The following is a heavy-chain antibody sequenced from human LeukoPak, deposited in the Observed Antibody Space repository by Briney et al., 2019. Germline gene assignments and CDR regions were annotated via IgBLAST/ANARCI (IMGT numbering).Heavy chain of an antibody. CDR2: IRYVGSDK. J-gene: IGHJ4*02. CDR1: GFTFSSYA. D-gene: IGHD1-26*01. V-gene: IGHV3-30*02. CDR3: AKSGRHIPDFDY. Sequence: PGGSLRLSCAASGFTFSSYAMHWVRQAPGKGLEWVAFIRYVGSDKYYADSVKGRFTISRDNSKNTLYLQMNSLRTEDTAVYYCAKSGRHIPDFDYWGQGTLVTVSS.